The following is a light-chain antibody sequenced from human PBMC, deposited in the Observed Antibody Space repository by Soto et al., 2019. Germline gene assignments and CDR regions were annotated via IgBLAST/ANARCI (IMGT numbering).Light chain of an antibody. CDR3: QQYNSYSWT. J-gene: IGKJ1*01. V-gene: IGKV1-5*01. CDR1: QSIGSW. CDR2: DAS. Sequence: DIQMTQSPSTLSASVGDRVTISCRASQSIGSWLAWNQQKPGKAPKLLIYDASSLESGVPSRFSGSGSGTEFTLTISSLQPDDFATYYCQQYNSYSWTFGQGTKVDIK.